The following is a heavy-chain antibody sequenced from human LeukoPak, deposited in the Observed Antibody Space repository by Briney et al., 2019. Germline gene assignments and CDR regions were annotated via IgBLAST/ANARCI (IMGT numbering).Heavy chain of an antibody. Sequence: SETLSLTCTVSGGSISSYYWSWIRQPPGKGLEWIGYIYTSGSTNYNPSLKSRVTISVDTSKNQFSLKLSSVTAADTAVYYCARRVSSGWPYYYYYYMDVWGKGTTVTVSS. CDR1: GGSISSYY. CDR2: IYTSGST. CDR3: ARRVSSGWPYYYYYYMDV. D-gene: IGHD6-19*01. V-gene: IGHV4-4*09. J-gene: IGHJ6*03.